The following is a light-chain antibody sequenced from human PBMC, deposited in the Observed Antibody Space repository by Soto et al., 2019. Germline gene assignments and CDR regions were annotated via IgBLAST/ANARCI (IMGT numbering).Light chain of an antibody. V-gene: IGKV3-11*01. CDR3: QQRSNWPPT. CDR1: QSVSSY. CDR2: DAS. J-gene: IGKJ1*01. Sequence: EDMLSHSPGTLSLSKRERATLSCRASQSVSSYLAWYQQKPGQAPRLLIYDASNRATGIPARFSGSGSGTDFTLTISSLEPEDFAVYYCQQRSNWPPTFGQGTKVDIK.